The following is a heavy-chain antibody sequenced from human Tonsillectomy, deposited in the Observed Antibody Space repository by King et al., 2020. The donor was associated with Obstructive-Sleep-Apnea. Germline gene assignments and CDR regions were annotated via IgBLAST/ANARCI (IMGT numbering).Heavy chain of an antibody. V-gene: IGHV3-11*06. CDR3: ARYCTGGSCSYSYFGLDV. Sequence: HVQLVESGGGLVKPGGSLRLSCAASGFTCGDYYMSWIRQAPGRGLDWISHISSSSSLTMYADSVKGRFTISRDSAKNELYLQMKSLRAEDKGVYFCARYCTGGSCSYSYFGLDVWGQGTTVTVSS. CDR1: GFTCGDYY. D-gene: IGHD2-15*01. J-gene: IGHJ6*02. CDR2: ISSSSSLT.